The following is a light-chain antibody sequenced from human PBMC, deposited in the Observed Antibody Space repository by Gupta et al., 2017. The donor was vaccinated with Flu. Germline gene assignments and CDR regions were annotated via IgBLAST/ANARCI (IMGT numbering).Light chain of an antibody. CDR1: ALPNQY. V-gene: IGLV3-25*03. J-gene: IGLJ1*01. CDR3: QSADSSGTYPYV. Sequence: YELTQQPSVSVSPGQTARNTCSGDALPNQYTYWYQQKPGQAPVLVIYKDSERPSGLPERFSGSSSGTTATVTISGVQAEDEADYYCQSADSSGTYPYVFGTGTKVTVL. CDR2: KDS.